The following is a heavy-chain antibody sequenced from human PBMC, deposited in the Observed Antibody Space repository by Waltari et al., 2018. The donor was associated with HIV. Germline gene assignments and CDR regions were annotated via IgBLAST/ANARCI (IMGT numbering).Heavy chain of an antibody. D-gene: IGHD3-16*01. CDR2: INPKSGVT. CDR3: ARGFFQNDLRGLFDL. J-gene: IGHJ2*01. V-gene: IGHV1-2*06. Sequence: QVQLVQSGAEVKMPGASVRVSCKASGYSFIASYVHWVRQAPGQGLQWIGRINPKSGVTNYPQKFQGRVSMTRDTSISTAYLEVTTLRSDDTAVYYCARGFFQNDLRGLFDLWGRGTLVTVSS. CDR1: GYSFIASY.